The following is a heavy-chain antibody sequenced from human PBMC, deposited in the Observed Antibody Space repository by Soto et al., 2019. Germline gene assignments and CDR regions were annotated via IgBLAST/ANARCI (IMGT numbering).Heavy chain of an antibody. V-gene: IGHV4-31*03. J-gene: IGHJ3*02. CDR3: ARGSSSDAFDI. Sequence: PSETLSLTCTVSGGSIRSGGYYWSWIRQHPGKGLEWIGYIYYSGSTYYNPSLKSRVTISVDTSKNQFSLKLSSVTAADTAVYYCARGSSSDAFDIWGQGTMVTVSS. CDR1: GGSIRSGGYY. D-gene: IGHD6-19*01. CDR2: IYYSGST.